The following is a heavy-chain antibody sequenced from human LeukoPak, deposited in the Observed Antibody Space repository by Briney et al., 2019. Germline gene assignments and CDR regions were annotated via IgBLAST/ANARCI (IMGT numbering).Heavy chain of an antibody. D-gene: IGHD5-18*01. J-gene: IGHJ5*02. CDR2: INHSGST. Sequence: SETLSLTCAVYGGSFSGYYWSWIRQPPGKGLEWIGEINHSGSTNYNPSLKSRVTISVDTSKNQFSLKLSSVTAADTAVYYCARSRDLYSYGFVPWFDPWGQGTLVTVSS. CDR3: ARSRDLYSYGFVPWFDP. CDR1: GGSFSGYY. V-gene: IGHV4-34*01.